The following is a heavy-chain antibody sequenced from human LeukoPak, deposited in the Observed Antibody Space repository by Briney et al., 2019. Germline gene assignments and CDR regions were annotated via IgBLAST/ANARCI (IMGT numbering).Heavy chain of an antibody. CDR3: ARGYSSSLGHYYYGMDV. D-gene: IGHD6-13*01. V-gene: IGHV1-8*01. Sequence: ASVKVSCKASGYTFTSYDINWVRQATGQGLEWMGWMNPNSGSTGYAQKFQGRVTMTRNTSISTAYMELSSLRSEDTAAYYCARGYSSSLGHYYYGMDVWGQGTTVTVSS. CDR1: GYTFTSYD. CDR2: MNPNSGST. J-gene: IGHJ6*02.